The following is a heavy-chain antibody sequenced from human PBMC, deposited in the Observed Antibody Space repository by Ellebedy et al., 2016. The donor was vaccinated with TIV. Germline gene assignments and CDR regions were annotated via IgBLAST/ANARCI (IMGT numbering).Heavy chain of an antibody. V-gene: IGHV3-11*01. D-gene: IGHD5-18*01. Sequence: GGSLRLXXEGLGFTFGDNYMSGMRQAPGKGLGWVSLIGKCGDSIYYADPGRGRFTVSRDNTKNSLYLQMNSLQAGDTAVYYCARGDTATDIGAFDLWGPGTVVTVSS. CDR1: GFTFGDNY. CDR3: ARGDTATDIGAFDL. CDR2: IGKCGDSI. J-gene: IGHJ3*01.